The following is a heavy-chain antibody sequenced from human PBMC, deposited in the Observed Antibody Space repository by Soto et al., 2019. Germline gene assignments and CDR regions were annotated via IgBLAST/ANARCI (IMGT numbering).Heavy chain of an antibody. V-gene: IGHV1-46*01. Sequence: ASVKVSCKASGYTFTSYYMHWVRQAPGQGLEWMGIINPSGDSTSYAQKFQGRVTMTRDTSTSTVYMELSSLRSKDTAVYYCARSYYDYVWGSYRSAHFDYWGQGTLVTAPQ. CDR1: GYTFTSYY. CDR2: INPSGDST. CDR3: ARSYYDYVWGSYRSAHFDY. D-gene: IGHD3-16*02. J-gene: IGHJ4*02.